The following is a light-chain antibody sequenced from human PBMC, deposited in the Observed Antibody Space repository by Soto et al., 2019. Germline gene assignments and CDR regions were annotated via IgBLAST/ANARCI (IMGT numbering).Light chain of an antibody. J-gene: IGLJ2*01. V-gene: IGLV2-14*01. CDR1: SSDVGDYNY. Sequence: QSALTQPASVSGSPGQSITISCSGTSSDVGDYNYVSWYQQHPGKAPKLMIYEVTNRPSGVSNRFSGSKSGNTASLTISGLQAEDEADYYCISYTSGSPVLFGGGTKLTVL. CDR3: ISYTSGSPVL. CDR2: EVT.